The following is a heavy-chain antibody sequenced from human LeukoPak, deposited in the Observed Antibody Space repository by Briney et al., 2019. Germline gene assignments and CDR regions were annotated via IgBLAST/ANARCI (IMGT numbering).Heavy chain of an antibody. D-gene: IGHD3-22*01. CDR2: ISSSSSYI. CDR3: ARRITMIVPRGAFDI. CDR1: GFTFSSYS. Sequence: GGSLRLSCAASGFTFSSYSMNWVRQAPGKGLEWVSSISSSSSYIYYADSVKGRFTISRDNAKNSLYLQMNSLRAEDTAVYYCARRITMIVPRGAFDIWGQGTMVTVSS. V-gene: IGHV3-21*01. J-gene: IGHJ3*02.